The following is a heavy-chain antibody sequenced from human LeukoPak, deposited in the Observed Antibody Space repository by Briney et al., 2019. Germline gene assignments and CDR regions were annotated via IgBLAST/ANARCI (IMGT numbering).Heavy chain of an antibody. Sequence: PGGSLRLSCAASGFTVSSNYMSWVRQAPGKGLEWVSVIYSGGSTYYADSVKGRFTISRDNSKNTLYLQMNSLRAEDTAVYYCAKDGGDYYYDSSGYYYFRSYYFDYWGQGTLVTVSS. CDR2: IYSGGST. J-gene: IGHJ4*02. CDR1: GFTVSSNY. D-gene: IGHD3-22*01. V-gene: IGHV3-53*01. CDR3: AKDGGDYYYDSSGYYYFRSYYFDY.